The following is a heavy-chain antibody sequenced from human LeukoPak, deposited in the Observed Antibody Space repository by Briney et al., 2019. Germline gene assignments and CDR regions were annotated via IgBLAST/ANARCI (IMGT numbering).Heavy chain of an antibody. V-gene: IGHV3-7*01. Sequence: PGGSLRLSCAASGFTFSRYWMSWVRQAPGKGLEWVANINQDGSEKYYVDSVKGRFTISRDNAKNSVYLQMNRLRAEDTAVYYCARDHGSSYYYYYMDVWGKGTTVTVSS. D-gene: IGHD3-10*01. CDR1: GFTFSRYW. CDR2: INQDGSEK. J-gene: IGHJ6*03. CDR3: ARDHGSSYYYYYMDV.